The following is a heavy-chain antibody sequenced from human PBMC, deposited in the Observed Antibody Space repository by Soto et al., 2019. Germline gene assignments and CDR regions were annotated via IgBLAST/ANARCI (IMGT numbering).Heavy chain of an antibody. Sequence: HVQLLESGPGLMKPSWTLSLTCAVSGDSIVSNDWWTWVRQSPGAGLEWLGRIHHTGKSDYNPSVRGRIVMSVDKSQNRFSLTLTSVTAADSAIYFCSKHGVIRTLDTWGPGIRVTVSS. CDR1: GDSIVSNDW. V-gene: IGHV4-4*02. CDR2: IHHTGKS. D-gene: IGHD3-10*01. CDR3: SKHGVIRTLDT. J-gene: IGHJ5*02.